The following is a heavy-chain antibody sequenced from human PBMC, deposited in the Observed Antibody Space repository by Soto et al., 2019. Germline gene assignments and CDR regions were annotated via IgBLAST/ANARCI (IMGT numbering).Heavy chain of an antibody. J-gene: IGHJ4*02. CDR1: GGSISSYY. Sequence: SDTLSLTCTVSGGSISSYYWSWIRQPPGKGLEWIGYIYYSGSTNYNPSLKSRVTISVDTSKNQFSLKLSSVTAADTAVYYCARGPITMVRGVIIIYFDYWGQGTLVTVSS. CDR3: ARGPITMVRGVIIIYFDY. V-gene: IGHV4-59*07. D-gene: IGHD3-10*01. CDR2: IYYSGST.